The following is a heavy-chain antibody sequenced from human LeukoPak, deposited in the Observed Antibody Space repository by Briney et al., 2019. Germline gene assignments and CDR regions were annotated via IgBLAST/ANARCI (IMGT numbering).Heavy chain of an antibody. CDR2: ISWNSGSI. CDR1: GFTFDDYA. V-gene: IGHV3-9*01. Sequence: GGSLRLSCAASGFTFDDYAMHWVRQAPGKGLEGVSGISWNSGSIGYADSVKGRFTISRDNAKNSLYLQMNSLRAEDTALYYCAKETGIAVAGMSHDAFDIWGQGTMVTVSS. CDR3: AKETGIAVAGMSHDAFDI. D-gene: IGHD6-19*01. J-gene: IGHJ3*02.